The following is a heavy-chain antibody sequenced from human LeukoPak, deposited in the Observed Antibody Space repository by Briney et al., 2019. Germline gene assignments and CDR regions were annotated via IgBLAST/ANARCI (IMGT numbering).Heavy chain of an antibody. V-gene: IGHV5-51*01. CDR1: GYSFTNYW. CDR3: AGARHGDYRWDY. D-gene: IGHD4-17*01. CDR2: IHSADSNT. J-gene: IGHJ4*02. Sequence: ESLKISCKDSGYSFTNYWIGWVRQMPGKGLEWMGIIHSADSNTKYSPSFQGQVTISADKSISTAYLQWSGLKASDTAMYYCAGARHGDYRWDYWGQGTLVTVSS.